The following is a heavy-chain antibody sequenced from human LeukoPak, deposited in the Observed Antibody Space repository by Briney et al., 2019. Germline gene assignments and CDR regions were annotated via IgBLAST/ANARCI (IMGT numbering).Heavy chain of an antibody. CDR3: ARVSEAAAAYWYFDL. V-gene: IGHV3-21*01. J-gene: IGHJ2*01. CDR1: GFTFSSYS. Sequence: GGSLRLSCAASGFTFSSYSMNWVRQAPGKGLEWVSSISSSSSYIYYADSVKGRFTISRDNSKNTLYLQMNSLRAEDTAVYYCARVSEAAAAYWYFDLWGRGTLVTVSS. D-gene: IGHD6-13*01. CDR2: ISSSSSYI.